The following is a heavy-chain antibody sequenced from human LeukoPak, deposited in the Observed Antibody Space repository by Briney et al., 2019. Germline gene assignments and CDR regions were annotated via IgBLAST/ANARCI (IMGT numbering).Heavy chain of an antibody. CDR3: ARDFYDSSGYYHGGY. J-gene: IGHJ4*02. CDR1: GFTFSSYL. D-gene: IGHD3-22*01. CDR2: IKRDGSEK. Sequence: GGSLRLSCAASGFTFSSYLMSWVRQAPGKGLEWVAYIKRDGSEKDYVDTVKGRFTISRDDAKNSLYLQMNSLRAEDTAVYYCARDFYDSSGYYHGGYWGQGTLVTVSA. V-gene: IGHV3-7*01.